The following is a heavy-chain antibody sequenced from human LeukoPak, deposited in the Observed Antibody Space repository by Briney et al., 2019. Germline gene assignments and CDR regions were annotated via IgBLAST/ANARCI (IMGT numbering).Heavy chain of an antibody. Sequence: PGRSLRLSCAASGFTFDDYAMHWVRQAPGKGLEWVSGISWNSGSIGYADSVKGRFTISRDNAKNSLYLQMNSLRAEDMALYYCAKAGYSSGQFDYWGQGTLVTVSS. J-gene: IGHJ4*02. CDR3: AKAGYSSGQFDY. CDR2: ISWNSGSI. V-gene: IGHV3-9*03. D-gene: IGHD6-19*01. CDR1: GFTFDDYA.